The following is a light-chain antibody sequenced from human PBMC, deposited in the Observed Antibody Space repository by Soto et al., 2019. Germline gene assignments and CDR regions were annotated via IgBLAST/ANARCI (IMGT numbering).Light chain of an antibody. Sequence: VIWMTQSPSLLSASTVDRVTISCLMSQGISSYLAWYQQKPGKAPELLIYAASTLQSGVPSRFSGSGSGTDFTLTISRLEPEDFAVYYCQQYGSSPITFGQGTRLEIK. J-gene: IGKJ5*01. CDR3: QQYGSSPIT. CDR1: QGISSY. CDR2: AAS. V-gene: IGKV1D-8*03.